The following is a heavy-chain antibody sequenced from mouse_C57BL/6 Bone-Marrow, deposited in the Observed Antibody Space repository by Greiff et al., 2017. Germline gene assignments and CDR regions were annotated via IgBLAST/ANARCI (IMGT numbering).Heavy chain of an antibody. D-gene: IGHD1-1*01. J-gene: IGHJ2*01. CDR1: GFTFSSYG. CDR3: ARHGTTVVATDY. CDR2: ISSGGSYT. Sequence: EVKLVESGGDLVKPGGSLKLSCAASGFTFSSYGMSWVRQTPDKRLEWVATISSGGSYTYYPDSVKGRFTISRDNANNTLYLQMSSLKSEDTAMYYCARHGTTVVATDYWGQGTTLTVSS. V-gene: IGHV5-6*01.